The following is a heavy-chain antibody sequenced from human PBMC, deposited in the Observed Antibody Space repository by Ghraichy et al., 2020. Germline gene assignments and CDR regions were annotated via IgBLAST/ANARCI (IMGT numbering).Heavy chain of an antibody. Sequence: GGSLRLSCAASGFTFSDYYMSWILQALRKGLEWVSYISSSGSTIYYADSVKGRFTISRDNAKNSLYLQMNSLRAEDTAVYYCARVGGVAPTYYFDYWGQGTLVTVSS. J-gene: IGHJ4*02. V-gene: IGHV3-11*04. D-gene: IGHD3-3*01. CDR1: GFTFSDYY. CDR2: ISSSGSTI. CDR3: ARVGGVAPTYYFDY.